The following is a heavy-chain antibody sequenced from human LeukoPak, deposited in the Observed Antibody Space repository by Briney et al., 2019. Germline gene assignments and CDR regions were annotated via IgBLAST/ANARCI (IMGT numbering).Heavy chain of an antibody. CDR1: GFTFSDYY. D-gene: IGHD3-3*01. Sequence: PGGSLRLSCAASGFTFSDYYMSWIRQAPGKGLEWVSYISSSGSTIYYADSVKGRFTISRDNAKNSLYLQMSSLRAEDTAVYYCARVPVTIFGVVIWGSPYGMDVWGQGTTVTVSS. CDR2: ISSSGSTI. J-gene: IGHJ6*02. CDR3: ARVPVTIFGVVIWGSPYGMDV. V-gene: IGHV3-11*01.